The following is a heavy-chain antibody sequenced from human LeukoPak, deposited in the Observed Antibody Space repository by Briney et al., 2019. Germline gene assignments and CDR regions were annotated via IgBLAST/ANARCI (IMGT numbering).Heavy chain of an antibody. Sequence: SETLSLTCTVSGGSISSYYWSWIRQPPGKGLEWIGYIYYSGSTNYNPSLKSRVTISVDTSKNQFSLKLSSATAADTAVYYCARSDYYDSSGYRVMGAFDIWGQGTMVTVSS. D-gene: IGHD3-22*01. CDR3: ARSDYYDSSGYRVMGAFDI. CDR1: GGSISSYY. CDR2: IYYSGST. J-gene: IGHJ3*02. V-gene: IGHV4-59*01.